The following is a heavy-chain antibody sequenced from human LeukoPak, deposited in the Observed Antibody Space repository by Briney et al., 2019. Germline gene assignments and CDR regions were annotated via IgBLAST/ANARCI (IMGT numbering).Heavy chain of an antibody. J-gene: IGHJ4*02. V-gene: IGHV5-51*01. CDR1: GYRFTNYH. D-gene: IGHD4-17*01. Sequence: ESLKISCKGSGYRFTNYHIGWVRQMPGKGLEWMGITYPADSDTRYRPTFRGQVTISVDKSINTAYLQWSSLKASDTAMYYCTRLISRGSDYNYVDDWGQGTLITVSS. CDR3: TRLISRGSDYNYVDD. CDR2: TYPADSDT.